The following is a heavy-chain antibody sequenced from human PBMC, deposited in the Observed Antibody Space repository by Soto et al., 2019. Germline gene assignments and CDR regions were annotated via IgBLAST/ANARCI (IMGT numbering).Heavy chain of an antibody. CDR3: AKWVFFGVDSSGPALGMDV. V-gene: IGHV3-30*18. J-gene: IGHJ6*02. Sequence: WWSLRLSCAASVFTFSSYGMHWFRQAPGKGLEWVAVISYDGSNKYYADSVKGRFTISRDNSKNTLYLQMNSLRAEDTAVYYCAKWVFFGVDSSGPALGMDVWGQGTTVTVSS. CDR2: ISYDGSNK. D-gene: IGHD3-22*01. CDR1: VFTFSSYG.